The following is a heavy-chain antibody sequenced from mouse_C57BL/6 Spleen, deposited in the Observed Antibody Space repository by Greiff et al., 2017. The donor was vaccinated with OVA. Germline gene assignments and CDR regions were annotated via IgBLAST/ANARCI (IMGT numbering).Heavy chain of an antibody. CDR2: ISSGSSTI. CDR3: ACLTLGY. D-gene: IGHD3-1*01. CDR1: GFTFSDYG. Sequence: EVKLVESGGGLVKPGGSLKLSCAASGFTFSDYGMHWVRQAPEKGLEWVAYISSGSSTIYYADTVKGRSTISRDNAKNTLFLQMASLRSEDTAMYYCACLTLGYWGQGTTLTVSS. J-gene: IGHJ2*01. V-gene: IGHV5-17*01.